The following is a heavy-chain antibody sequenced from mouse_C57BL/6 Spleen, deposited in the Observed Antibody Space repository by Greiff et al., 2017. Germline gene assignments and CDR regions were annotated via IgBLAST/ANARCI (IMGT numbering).Heavy chain of an antibody. CDR1: GFTFSDYG. CDR2: ISSGSSTI. V-gene: IGHV5-17*01. J-gene: IGHJ1*03. D-gene: IGHD2-3*01. CDR3: ARELYDGYYDWYFDV. Sequence: EVKLMESGGGLVKPGGSLKLSCAASGFTFSDYGMHWVRQAPEKGLEWVAYISSGSSTIYYADTVKGRFTISRDNAKNTLFLQMTSLRSEDTAMYYCARELYDGYYDWYFDVWGTGTTVTVSS.